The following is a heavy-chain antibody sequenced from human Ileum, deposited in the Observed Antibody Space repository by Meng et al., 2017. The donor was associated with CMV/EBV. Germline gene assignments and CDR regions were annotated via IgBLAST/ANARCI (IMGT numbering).Heavy chain of an antibody. V-gene: IGHV7-4-1*02. CDR3: ARDGLSGRYFDY. CDR1: GYTFTRNN. D-gene: IGHD1-26*01. J-gene: IGHJ4*02. CDR2: IDTNTGNP. Sequence: QVQPVQSGAELQKPGASVTFSSKASGYTFTRNNMIWVRQAPGQGPEWMGWIDTNTGNPTYAQGFTGRFVFSFDTYVSTAYLQISSLKAEDTAVYYCARDGLSGRYFDYWGQGTLVTVSS.